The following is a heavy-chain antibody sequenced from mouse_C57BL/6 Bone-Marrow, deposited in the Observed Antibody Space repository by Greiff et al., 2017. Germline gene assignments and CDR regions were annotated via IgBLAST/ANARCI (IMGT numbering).Heavy chain of an antibody. CDR1: GFSFTSYA. D-gene: IGHD2-2*01. CDR3: ARKRGYDERDAMDY. V-gene: IGHV2-9-1*01. CDR2: IWTGGGT. J-gene: IGHJ4*01. Sequence: VKLMESGPGLVAPSQSLSISCTVSGFSFTSYAISWVSQPPGKGLEWLGVIWTGGGTNYNSALKSSLSISKDNTKSQVFLKMNSLQTDDTARYYCARKRGYDERDAMDYWGQGTSVTVSS.